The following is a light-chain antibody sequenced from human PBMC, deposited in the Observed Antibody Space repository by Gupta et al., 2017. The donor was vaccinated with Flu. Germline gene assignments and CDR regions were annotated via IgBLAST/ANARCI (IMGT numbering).Light chain of an antibody. J-gene: IGKJ2*01. CDR3: QQRRNGPRNT. V-gene: IGKV3-11*01. Sequence: GTTPISSGTARSISSYLAWYQQHHGQGPRPLIYDASNRATGIPARYSGSGCGTDLTLTISSIGPEDFEVYYCQQRRNGPRNTFGQGTKLEIK. CDR2: DAS. CDR1: RSISSY.